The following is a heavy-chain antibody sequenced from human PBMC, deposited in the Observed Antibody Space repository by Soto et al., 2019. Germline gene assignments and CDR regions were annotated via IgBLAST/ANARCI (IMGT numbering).Heavy chain of an antibody. V-gene: IGHV3-7*01. CDR1: GFTFSTYW. J-gene: IGHJ4*02. CDR3: AIGCARPSCPYYFDC. D-gene: IGHD2-2*01. Sequence: EAQLVESGGGLVQPAGSLRVSCEASGFTFSTYWMSWVRQAPGKGLEWVATIRHDGSATHYLDSVKGRFTILRDNARNMVSLQMNSLRREDTAVYYCAIGCARPSCPYYFDCWGQGALVTVCS. CDR2: IRHDGSAT.